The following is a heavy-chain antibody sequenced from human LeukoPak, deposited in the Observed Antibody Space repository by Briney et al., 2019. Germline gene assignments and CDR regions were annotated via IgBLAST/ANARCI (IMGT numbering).Heavy chain of an antibody. V-gene: IGHV5-51*01. CDR2: IYPDDSDT. Sequence: GESLKISCKHSEYSFPNYCIGWVRQMPGKGLEWMGIIYPDDSDTRYSPSFQGQVTVSADKSISTAYLQWSSLKASDTAMYYCAIGRGGQQLGDYWGQGTLVTVSS. CDR1: EYSFPNYC. D-gene: IGHD6-13*01. CDR3: AIGRGGQQLGDY. J-gene: IGHJ4*02.